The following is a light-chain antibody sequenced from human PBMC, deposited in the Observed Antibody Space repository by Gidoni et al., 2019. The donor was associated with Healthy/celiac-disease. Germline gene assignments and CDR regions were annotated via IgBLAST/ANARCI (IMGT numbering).Light chain of an antibody. CDR3: QQYNNWPQT. CDR1: QSVSSN. V-gene: IGKV3-15*01. J-gene: IGKJ1*01. CDR2: GAS. Sequence: EIVMTQSPATLSVSPGERATLSCRASQSVSSNLAWYQQKPGQAPRLLIYGASTRATGSTEFTLTISSLQSEDFAVYYCQQYNNWPQTFGQGTKMEIK.